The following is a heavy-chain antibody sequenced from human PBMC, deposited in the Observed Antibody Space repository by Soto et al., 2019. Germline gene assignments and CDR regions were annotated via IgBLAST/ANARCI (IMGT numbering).Heavy chain of an antibody. Sequence: GASVKVSCKASGYTFTSYYMHWVRQAPGQGLERMGIINPSGGSTSYAQKFQGRVTMTRDTSTSTVYMELSSLRSEDTAVYYCARADGYDFWSGYPPVYYYMDVWGKGTTVTVSS. V-gene: IGHV1-46*03. CDR1: GYTFTSYY. J-gene: IGHJ6*03. CDR2: INPSGGST. D-gene: IGHD3-3*01. CDR3: ARADGYDFWSGYPPVYYYMDV.